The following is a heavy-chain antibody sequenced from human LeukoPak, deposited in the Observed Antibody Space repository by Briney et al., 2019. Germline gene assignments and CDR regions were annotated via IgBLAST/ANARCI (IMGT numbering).Heavy chain of an antibody. J-gene: IGHJ6*04. D-gene: IGHD3-9*01. CDR2: IYHSGST. V-gene: IGHV4-38-2*02. CDR3: ARDPRDFPMDV. Sequence: ASETLSLTCTVSGYSISSGYYWGWIRQPPGKGLEWIGSIYHSGSTYYNPSLKSRVTISVDTSKNQFSLKLSSVTAADTAVYYCARDPRDFPMDVWGKGTTVTVSS. CDR1: GYSISSGYY.